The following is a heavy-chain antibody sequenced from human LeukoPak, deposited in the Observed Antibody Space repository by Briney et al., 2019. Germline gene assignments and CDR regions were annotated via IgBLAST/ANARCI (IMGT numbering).Heavy chain of an antibody. V-gene: IGHV4-61*01. Sequence: SETLSLTCSVSGGSVSSGISYWSWIRQPPGKGLEWIGYIYYSGSTNYNPSLKSRVTISVDTSKNQFSLKLSSVTAADTAVYYCARDRGPVGATPGLDYWGQGTLVTVSS. CDR3: ARDRGPVGATPGLDY. CDR1: GGSVSSGISY. CDR2: IYYSGST. J-gene: IGHJ4*02. D-gene: IGHD1-26*01.